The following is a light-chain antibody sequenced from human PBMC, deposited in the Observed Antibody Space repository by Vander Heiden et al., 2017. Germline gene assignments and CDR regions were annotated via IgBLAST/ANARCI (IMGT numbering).Light chain of an antibody. CDR3: QAWDNNTVI. CDR2: QDN. V-gene: IGLV3-1*01. J-gene: IGLJ2*01. CDR1: KLGDKY. Sequence: SYELTQPPSVSVSPGQTATITCSGDKLGDKYASWYQQKPGQSPVVVIYQDNKRPSGIPERFSGSNSGNTATLTISGTQTMDEAYYYCQAWDNNTVIFGGGTKLTVL.